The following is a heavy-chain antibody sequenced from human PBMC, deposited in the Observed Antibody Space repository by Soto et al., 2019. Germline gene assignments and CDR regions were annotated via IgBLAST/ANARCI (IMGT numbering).Heavy chain of an antibody. V-gene: IGHV1-18*01. D-gene: IGHD2-2*01. J-gene: IGHJ6*02. CDR2: ITASNGNA. CDR3: ARGASCSSTSCYDNFHYGLAV. Sequence: QVQLVQSGPEVKNPGASLKVSCKASSYTFTNYGITWVRQAPGQGLEWMGWITASNGNANYAREIQGRLTLTRDTSTNTASMELRSLRSDDTAVYYCARGASCSSTSCYDNFHYGLAVWGQGTTVIVSS. CDR1: SYTFTNYG.